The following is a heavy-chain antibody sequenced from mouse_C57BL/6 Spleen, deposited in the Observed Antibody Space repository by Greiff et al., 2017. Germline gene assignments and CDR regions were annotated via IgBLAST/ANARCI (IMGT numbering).Heavy chain of an antibody. Sequence: VKLEESGGGLVQPKGSLKLSCAASGFSFNTYAMNWVRQAPGKGLEWVARIRSKSNNYATYYADSVKDRFTISRDDSESMLYLQMNNLKTEDTAMYYCVRELGSYYFDYWGQGTTLTVSS. V-gene: IGHV10-1*01. CDR1: GFSFNTYA. CDR3: VRELGSYYFDY. J-gene: IGHJ2*01. D-gene: IGHD4-1*01. CDR2: IRSKSNNYAT.